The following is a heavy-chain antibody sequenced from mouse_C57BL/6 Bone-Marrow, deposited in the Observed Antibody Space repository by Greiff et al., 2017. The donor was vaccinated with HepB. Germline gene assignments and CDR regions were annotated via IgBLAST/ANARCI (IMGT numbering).Heavy chain of an antibody. V-gene: IGHV1-54*01. J-gene: IGHJ2*01. CDR2: INPGSGGT. CDR1: GYAFTNYL. CDR3: ARYGLLPFDY. Sequence: VQLQQSGAELVRPGTSVKVSCKASGYAFTNYLIEWVKQRPGQGLEWIGVINPGSGGTNYNEKFKGKATLTADKSSSTAYMQLSSLTSEDSAVYFCARYGLLPFDYWGQGTTLTVSS. D-gene: IGHD1-1*01.